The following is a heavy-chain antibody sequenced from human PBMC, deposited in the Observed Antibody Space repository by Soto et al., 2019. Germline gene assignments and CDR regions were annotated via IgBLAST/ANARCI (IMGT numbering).Heavy chain of an antibody. CDR1: GFTFSSYA. D-gene: IGHD1-26*01. Sequence: GGSLRLSCAASGFTFSSYAMSWVRQAPGKGLEWVAAIRCKGGSTYYADSVKGRFTISRDNSKNTLYLQMNSLRAEDTAVYYCAIDGRLGYYPSRMDDWGQGTLVTVSS. CDR2: IRCKGGST. J-gene: IGHJ4*03. CDR3: AIDGRLGYYPSRMDD. V-gene: IGHV3-23*01.